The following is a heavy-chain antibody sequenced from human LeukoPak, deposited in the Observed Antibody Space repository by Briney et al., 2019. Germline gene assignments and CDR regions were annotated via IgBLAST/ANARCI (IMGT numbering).Heavy chain of an antibody. CDR3: ARGPTPILWTGTRFDY. CDR2: INHSGST. V-gene: IGHV4-34*01. D-gene: IGHD1/OR15-1a*01. Sequence: SEXLSLTCAVYGGSFSGYYWSWIRQPPGKGLEWIGEINHSGSTNYNPSLTSRVTISVDTSKNQCSLKLSSVTAADTAVYYCARGPTPILWTGTRFDYWGQGTLVTVSS. CDR1: GGSFSGYY. J-gene: IGHJ4*02.